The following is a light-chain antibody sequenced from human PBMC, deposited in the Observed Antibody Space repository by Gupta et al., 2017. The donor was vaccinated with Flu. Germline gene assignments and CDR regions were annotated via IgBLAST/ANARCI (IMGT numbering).Light chain of an antibody. V-gene: IGKV3-11*01. Sequence: EIVLTQSPATLSLSPGERATLSCRASQSVSSYLAWYQQKPGQAPRLLIYDASNRDTGIPARFSGSGSGKDLTLTISSREQEDFAVYYCQQRSNWPMYTFGQGTKLEIK. J-gene: IGKJ2*01. CDR1: QSVSSY. CDR2: DAS. CDR3: QQRSNWPMYT.